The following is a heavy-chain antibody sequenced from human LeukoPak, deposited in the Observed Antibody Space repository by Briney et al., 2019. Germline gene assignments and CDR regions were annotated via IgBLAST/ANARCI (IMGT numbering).Heavy chain of an antibody. Sequence: HSGGSLRLSCAASGFTFSSYWMSWVRQAPGKGLEWVANIRQDGSEKDYVDSVKGRFTISRDSAKNSLYLQMNSLRAEDTAVYYCARMDIAVASILDFWGQGTLVTVSS. J-gene: IGHJ4*02. CDR1: GFTFSSYW. D-gene: IGHD6-19*01. V-gene: IGHV3-7*01. CDR3: ARMDIAVASILDF. CDR2: IRQDGSEK.